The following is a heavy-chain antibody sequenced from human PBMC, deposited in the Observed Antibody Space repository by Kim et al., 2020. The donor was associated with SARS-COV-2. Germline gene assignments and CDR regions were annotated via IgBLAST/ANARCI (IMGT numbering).Heavy chain of an antibody. CDR1: GYSVETSA. D-gene: IGHD6-19*01. Sequence: GGSLRLSCAASGYSVETSAMSWVRQAPEGGLEWISAITKFDGRTYYGDSVRGRFTISRDNSKNTVFLQMDSLRAEDTGLYYCAKDHPSSGWHTFYLWGQG. CDR3: AKDHPSSGWHTFYL. J-gene: IGHJ5*02. CDR2: ITKFDGRT. V-gene: IGHV3-23*01.